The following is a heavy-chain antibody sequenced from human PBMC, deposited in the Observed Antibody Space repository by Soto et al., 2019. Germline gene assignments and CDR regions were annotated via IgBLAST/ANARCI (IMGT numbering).Heavy chain of an antibody. V-gene: IGHV4-4*07. J-gene: IGHJ4*02. CDR1: GGSISNYY. Sequence: SETLSLTCTVSGGSISNYYWSWIRQPAGKGLEWIGRIYTSGGTDYNPFLKSRVTISIDTSKNQFSLKVTSMTAADTAVYYCARERREEIHDGYDIDYWGQGTLVTVSS. CDR2: IYTSGGT. CDR3: ARERREEIHDGYDIDY. D-gene: IGHD5-12*01.